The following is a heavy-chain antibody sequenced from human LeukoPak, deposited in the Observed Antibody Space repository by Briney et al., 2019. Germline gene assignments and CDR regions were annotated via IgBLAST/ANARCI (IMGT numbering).Heavy chain of an antibody. Sequence: GGSLRLSCAASGFTFSSYEMNWVRQAPGKGLEWVSYISSSGSTIYYADSVKGRFTISRDNAKNSLYLQMNSLRAEDTAVYYCARGFSQHDNSYPWYWGQGTLVTVSS. CDR1: GFTFSSYE. D-gene: IGHD5-18*01. V-gene: IGHV3-48*03. J-gene: IGHJ4*02. CDR3: ARGFSQHDNSYPWY. CDR2: ISSSGSTI.